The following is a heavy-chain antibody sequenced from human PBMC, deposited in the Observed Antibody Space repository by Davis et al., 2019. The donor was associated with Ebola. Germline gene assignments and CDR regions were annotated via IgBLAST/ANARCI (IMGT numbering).Heavy chain of an antibody. CDR2: IIPIFGTA. V-gene: IGHV1-69*13. J-gene: IGHJ6*02. D-gene: IGHD4-11*01. Sequence: SVKVSCKASGGTFSSYAISWVRQAPGQGLEWMGGIIPIFGTANYAQKFQGRVTITADESTSTAYMELSSLRSEDTAVYYCAGTVKNPPDYYGMDVWGQGTTVTVSS. CDR3: AGTVKNPPDYYGMDV. CDR1: GGTFSSYA.